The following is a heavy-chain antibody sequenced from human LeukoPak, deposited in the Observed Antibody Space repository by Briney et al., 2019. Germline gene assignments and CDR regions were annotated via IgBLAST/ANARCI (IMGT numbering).Heavy chain of an antibody. D-gene: IGHD5-12*01. Sequence: GGSLRLSCVGSGFTFSSYWLTWVRQAPGKGLEWASAISGSGGSTYYADSVKGRFTISRDNSKNTLYLQMNSLRAEDTAVYYCAKDRIMSTSGYGRGVFDYWGQGTLVTVSS. V-gene: IGHV3-23*01. CDR1: GFTFSSYW. J-gene: IGHJ4*02. CDR3: AKDRIMSTSGYGRGVFDY. CDR2: ISGSGGST.